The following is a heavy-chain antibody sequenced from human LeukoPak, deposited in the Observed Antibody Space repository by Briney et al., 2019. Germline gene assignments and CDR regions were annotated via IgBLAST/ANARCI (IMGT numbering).Heavy chain of an antibody. J-gene: IGHJ4*02. CDR2: IYTSGST. V-gene: IGHV4-4*07. CDR3: ARGLARGVRGPSAQY. Sequence: SETLSLTCTVSGGSISSYYWSWIRQPAGKGLEWIGRIYTSGSTNYNPSLKSRVTMSVDTSKNQFSLKLSSVTAADTAVYYCARGLARGVRGPSAQYWGQGTLVTVSS. CDR1: GGSISSYY. D-gene: IGHD3-10*01.